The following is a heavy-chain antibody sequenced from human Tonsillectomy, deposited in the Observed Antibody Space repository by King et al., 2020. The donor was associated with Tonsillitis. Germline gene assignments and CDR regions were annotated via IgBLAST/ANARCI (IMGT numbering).Heavy chain of an antibody. Sequence: VQLVESGGGLVQPGGSRRLSCVASGFTFSSYAMSWVRQAPGKGLEWVAGLSSSGDRAYYADSVKGRFTISRDNSKNTLYLQMNSLRGEDTAVYYCAKDWDYGSGSYSFDYWGQGTLVTVSP. D-gene: IGHD3-10*01. V-gene: IGHV3-23*04. CDR1: GFTFSSYA. CDR3: AKDWDYGSGSYSFDY. J-gene: IGHJ4*02. CDR2: LSSSGDRA.